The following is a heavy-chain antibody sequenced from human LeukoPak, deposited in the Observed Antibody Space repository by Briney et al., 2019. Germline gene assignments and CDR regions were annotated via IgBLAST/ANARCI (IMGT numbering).Heavy chain of an antibody. CDR2: ISGSGGST. D-gene: IGHD3-3*01. CDR3: AKGGYDVWSGSLWFDP. J-gene: IGHJ5*02. Sequence: PGGSLTLFCAASGFTFSRYAMSWVRQAPGKGLEWVSAISGSGGSTYYADSVKGRFTISRDNSKNTLYLQMNSLRAEDTAVYYCAKGGYDVWSGSLWFDPWGQGTLVTVSS. V-gene: IGHV3-23*01. CDR1: GFTFSRYA.